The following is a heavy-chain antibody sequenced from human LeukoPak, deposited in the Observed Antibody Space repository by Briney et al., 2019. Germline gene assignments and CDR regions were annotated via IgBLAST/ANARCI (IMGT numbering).Heavy chain of an antibody. CDR1: GLTFRSYG. D-gene: IGHD1-26*01. CDR3: ARHEVRGATTTFDY. Sequence: GVSLRLSCAASGLTFRSYGMSWVRQAPGKGLEWVSGISGDGGGTKYADSVKGRFTISRDNSKNTLYLQMSSLRAEDTAIYYCARHEVRGATTTFDYWGQGTLVTVSS. CDR2: ISGDGGGT. J-gene: IGHJ4*02. V-gene: IGHV3-23*01.